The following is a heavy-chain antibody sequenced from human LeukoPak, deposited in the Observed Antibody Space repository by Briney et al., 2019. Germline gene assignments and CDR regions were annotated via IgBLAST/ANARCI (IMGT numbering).Heavy chain of an antibody. CDR3: ARALVNWNDIHRYYFDY. V-gene: IGHV3-74*01. CDR2: INTDGSST. CDR1: GFTFSSYW. Sequence: PGGSLRLSCAASGFTFSSYWMHWVRQAPGKGLVWVSRINTDGSSTSYADSVKGRFTISRDNAKNTLYLQMNSLRAEDTAVYYCARALVNWNDIHRYYFDYWGQGTLVTVSS. J-gene: IGHJ4*02. D-gene: IGHD1-20*01.